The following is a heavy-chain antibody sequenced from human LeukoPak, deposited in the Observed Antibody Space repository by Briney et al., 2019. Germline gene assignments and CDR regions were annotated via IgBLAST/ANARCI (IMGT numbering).Heavy chain of an antibody. CDR3: AREVSEGFDF. J-gene: IGHJ4*02. V-gene: IGHV3-21*01. CDR1: GFTFSGYS. D-gene: IGHD3-22*01. CDR2: FGTRSTSV. Sequence: GGSLRLSCTASGFTFSGYSMNWIRQAPGKGLEWVSSFGTRSTSVYHAGSVKGRFAIPRDSAKNSLYLQMNSLRAEDTALYYCAREVSEGFDFWGQGTLVTVSS.